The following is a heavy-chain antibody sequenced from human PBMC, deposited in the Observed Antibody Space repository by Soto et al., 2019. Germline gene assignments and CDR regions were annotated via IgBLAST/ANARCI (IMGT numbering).Heavy chain of an antibody. Sequence: GGSLRLSCAASGFTFSSYAMSWVHQAPGKGLEWVSAISGSGGSTYYADSVKGRFTISRDNSKNTLYLQMNSLRAEDTAVYYCANVVVAATIDYYYYMDVWGKGTTVTVSS. V-gene: IGHV3-23*01. CDR1: GFTFSSYA. CDR3: ANVVVAATIDYYYYMDV. CDR2: ISGSGGST. J-gene: IGHJ6*03. D-gene: IGHD2-15*01.